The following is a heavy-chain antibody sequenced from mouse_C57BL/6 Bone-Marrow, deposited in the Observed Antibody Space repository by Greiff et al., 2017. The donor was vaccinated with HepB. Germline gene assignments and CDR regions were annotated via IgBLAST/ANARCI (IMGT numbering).Heavy chain of an antibody. V-gene: IGHV1-64*01. CDR3: ARSNGYYRYYFDY. CDR1: GSPLTSYW. CDR2: IHPNSGST. Sequence: PLQQPPASLFPPGASFQLSCKASGSPLTSYWTHWVKQRPGQGLEWIGMIHPNSGSTNYNEKFKSKATLTVDKSSSTAYMQLSSLTSEDSAVYYCARSNGYYRYYFDYWGQGTTLTVSS. J-gene: IGHJ2*01. D-gene: IGHD2-3*01.